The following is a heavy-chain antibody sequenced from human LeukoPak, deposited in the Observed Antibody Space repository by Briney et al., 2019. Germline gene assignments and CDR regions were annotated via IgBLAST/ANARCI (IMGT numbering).Heavy chain of an antibody. CDR2: ISWNSGSI. J-gene: IGHJ4*02. Sequence: PGRSLRLSCAASGFTFDDYAMHWVRQAPGKGLEWVSGISWNSGSIGYADSVKGRFTISRDSAKNSLYLQMNSLRAEDTALYYCAKDFKLGVFDYWGQGTLVTVSS. CDR1: GFTFDDYA. CDR3: AKDFKLGVFDY. D-gene: IGHD6-13*01. V-gene: IGHV3-9*01.